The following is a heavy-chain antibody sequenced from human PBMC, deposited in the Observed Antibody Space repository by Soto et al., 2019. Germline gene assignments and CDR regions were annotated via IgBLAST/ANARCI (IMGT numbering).Heavy chain of an antibody. D-gene: IGHD6-13*01. CDR1: GGSISSSSYY. V-gene: IGHV4-39*01. CDR3: ARHTIAAAGTRWFDP. J-gene: IGHJ5*02. CDR2: IYYSGST. Sequence: TSETLSLTCTVSGGSISSSSYYWGWIRQPPGKGLEWIGSIYYSGSTYYNPSLKSRVTISVDTATNQFSLKLSSVTAADTAVYYCARHTIAAAGTRWFDPWGQGTLVTFSS.